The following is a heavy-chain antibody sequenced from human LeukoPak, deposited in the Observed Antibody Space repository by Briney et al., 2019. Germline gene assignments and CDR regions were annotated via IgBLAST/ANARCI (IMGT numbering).Heavy chain of an antibody. J-gene: IGHJ5*02. CDR2: INPNSGGT. D-gene: IGHD3-22*01. CDR1: GYTFTGYY. V-gene: IGHV1-2*02. Sequence: ASVNVSCKASGYTFTGYYMHWVRQAPGQGLEWMGWINPNSGGTNYAQKFQGRVTMTRDTSISTAYMELSRLRSDDTAVYYCARDRITMIVVVETNWFDPWGQGTLVTVSS. CDR3: ARDRITMIVVVETNWFDP.